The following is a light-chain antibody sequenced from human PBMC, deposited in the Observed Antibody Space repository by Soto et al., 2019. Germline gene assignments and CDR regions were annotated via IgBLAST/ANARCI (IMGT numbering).Light chain of an antibody. CDR1: GSTFGAGFD. CDR2: DNI. J-gene: IGLJ2*01. V-gene: IGLV1-40*01. CDR3: QSYDSRLSVV. Sequence: QSVLTQSPSVSGAPGQRVTISCTGSGSTFGAGFDVHWYQQLPGTAPKLLISDNINRPSGVPDRFSGSKSGTSASLAISGLQAEDEADYYCQSYDSRLSVVFGGGTKLTVL.